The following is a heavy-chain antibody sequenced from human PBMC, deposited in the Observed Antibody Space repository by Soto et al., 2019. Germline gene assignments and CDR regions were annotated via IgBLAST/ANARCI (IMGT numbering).Heavy chain of an antibody. D-gene: IGHD6-6*01. CDR3: ARSPKYSSSSLDY. V-gene: IGHV3-33*08. CDR2: IWYDGSNK. J-gene: IGHJ4*02. CDR1: GFTFSSYG. Sequence: GGSLRLSCVASGFTFSSYGMHWVRQAPGKGLEWVAVIWYDGSNKYYADSVKGRFTISRDNSKNTLYLQMNSLRAEDTAVYYCARSPKYSSSSLDYWGQGTLVTVSS.